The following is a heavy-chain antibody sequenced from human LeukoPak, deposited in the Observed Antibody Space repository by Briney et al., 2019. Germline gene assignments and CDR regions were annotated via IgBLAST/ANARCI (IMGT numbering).Heavy chain of an antibody. CDR3: AGPNWWDAFDI. CDR2: IYHSGST. Sequence: SETLSLTCTVSGGSISGSSYYWGWIRQPPGKGLEWIGEIYHSGSTNYNPSLKSRVTISVDKSKNQFSLKLSSVTAADTAVYYCAGPNWWDAFDIWGQGTMVTVSS. D-gene: IGHD2-15*01. J-gene: IGHJ3*02. V-gene: IGHV4-39*07. CDR1: GGSISGSSYY.